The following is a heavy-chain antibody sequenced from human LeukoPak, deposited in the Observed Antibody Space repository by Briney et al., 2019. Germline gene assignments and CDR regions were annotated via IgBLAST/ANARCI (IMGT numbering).Heavy chain of an antibody. V-gene: IGHV3-48*02. CDR2: ISSSSTI. CDR1: GFTFSSYS. D-gene: IGHD3-22*01. Sequence: PGGSLRLSCAASGFTFSSYSMNWVRQAPGKGLEWVSYISSSSTIYYADSVKGRFTISRDNAKNSLYLQMNSLRDEDTAAYYCARDGPSPAYYYDSSGYSPPPQYFDYWGQGTLVTVSS. J-gene: IGHJ4*02. CDR3: ARDGPSPAYYYDSSGYSPPPQYFDY.